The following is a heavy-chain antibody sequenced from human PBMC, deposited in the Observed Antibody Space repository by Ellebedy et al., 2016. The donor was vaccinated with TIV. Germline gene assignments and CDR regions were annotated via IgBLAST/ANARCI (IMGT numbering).Heavy chain of an antibody. Sequence: GSLRLXXTVSGGSISSSSSYWGWIRQPPGKGLEWIGNIFYTGNTYYNPSLKSRVTISVDTSKNQFSLKLSSVTAADAAVYYCARRFSGWYFFEHWGQGTLVTVSS. V-gene: IGHV4-39*01. J-gene: IGHJ4*02. CDR1: GGSISSSSSY. CDR3: ARRFSGWYFFEH. D-gene: IGHD6-19*01. CDR2: IFYTGNT.